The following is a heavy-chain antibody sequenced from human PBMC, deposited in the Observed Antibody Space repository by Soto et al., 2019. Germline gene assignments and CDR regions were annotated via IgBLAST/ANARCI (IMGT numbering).Heavy chain of an antibody. CDR3: VRQGFYDFWSGYYRWFDP. D-gene: IGHD3-3*01. J-gene: IGHJ5*02. CDR2: MNPNSGNT. CDR1: GYTFTSYD. Sequence: GASVKVSCKASGYTFTSYDINWVRQATGQGLEWMGWMNPNSGNTGYAQKFQGRVTMTRNTSISTAYMELSSLRSEDTAVFYCVRQGFYDFWSGYYRWFDPWGQGTLVTVS. V-gene: IGHV1-8*01.